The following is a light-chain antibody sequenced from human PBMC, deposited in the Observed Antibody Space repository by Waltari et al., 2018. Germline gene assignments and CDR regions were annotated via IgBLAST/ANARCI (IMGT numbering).Light chain of an antibody. Sequence: DIQMTQSPSSLSASVGDRVTITCRASQSISSYLNWYQQKPGKAPKLLIYAASSLQSGVPSRLSGSGSGTDFTLTISSLQPEDFATYYCQQSYTTPFTFGPRTKVDIK. CDR3: QQSYTTPFT. V-gene: IGKV1-39*01. CDR1: QSISSY. CDR2: AAS. J-gene: IGKJ3*01.